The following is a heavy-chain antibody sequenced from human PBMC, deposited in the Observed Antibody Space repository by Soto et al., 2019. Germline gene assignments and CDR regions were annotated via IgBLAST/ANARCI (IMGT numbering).Heavy chain of an antibody. CDR1: GFSLSTTAEG. CDR2: IYWDDDE. V-gene: IGHV2-5*02. J-gene: IGHJ4*02. D-gene: IGHD2-2*01. CDR3: AHGSCSSADCYPNPYLDY. Sequence: QITLKESGPTLVKPTQTLTLTCTFSGFSLSTTAEGVGWIRQPPGKALEWLALIYWDDDERYSPSLKSRLTITTDPSKNQVVLTMTNVDPVDTATYYCAHGSCSSADCYPNPYLDYWGQGILVTVSS.